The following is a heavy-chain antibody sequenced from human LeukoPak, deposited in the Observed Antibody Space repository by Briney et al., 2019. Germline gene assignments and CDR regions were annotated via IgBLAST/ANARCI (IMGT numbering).Heavy chain of an antibody. Sequence: GGSLRLSCVASGFTFSSYGMHWVRQAPGKGLEWVAFIRYDGSNKYYADSVKGRFTISRDNSKNTLYLQMNSLRAEDTAVYYCAKPGGEIAVAGFDYWGQGTLVTVSS. D-gene: IGHD6-19*01. V-gene: IGHV3-30*02. CDR2: IRYDGSNK. CDR1: GFTFSSYG. CDR3: AKPGGEIAVAGFDY. J-gene: IGHJ4*02.